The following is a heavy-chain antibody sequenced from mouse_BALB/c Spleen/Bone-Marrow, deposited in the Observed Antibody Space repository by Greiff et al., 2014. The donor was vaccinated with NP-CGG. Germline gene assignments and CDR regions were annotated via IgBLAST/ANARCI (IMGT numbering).Heavy chain of an antibody. J-gene: IGHJ4*01. V-gene: IGHV1-80*01. CDR3: ARGVPMDY. CDR2: IYPGDGDT. CDR1: GYAFSSYW. Sequence: VQLQQPRAELVRPGSSVKISCKASGYAFSSYWMNWVKQRPGQGLEWIGQIYPGDGDTNYNGKFKGKATLTADKSSSTAYMQLSSLTSEDSAVYFCARGVPMDYWGQGTSVTVSS.